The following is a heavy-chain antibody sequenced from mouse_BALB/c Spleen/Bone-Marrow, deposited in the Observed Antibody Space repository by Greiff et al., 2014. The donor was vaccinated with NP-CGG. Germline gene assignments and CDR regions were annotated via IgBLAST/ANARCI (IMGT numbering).Heavy chain of an antibody. D-gene: IGHD3-3*01. CDR1: GFTFSTYG. CDR2: INSGGGNT. Sequence: EVMLVESGGDLVKPGGSLKLSCAASGFTFSTYGMSWVRQTPDKRLEWVATINSGGGNTYYLDSVKGRFTISRDNARNTLYLQMSSLKSEDTAMYSCASRGTGDVRRSFDFWGEGTTVTVSS. V-gene: IGHV5-6*02. CDR3: ASRGTGDVRRSFDF. J-gene: IGHJ1*01.